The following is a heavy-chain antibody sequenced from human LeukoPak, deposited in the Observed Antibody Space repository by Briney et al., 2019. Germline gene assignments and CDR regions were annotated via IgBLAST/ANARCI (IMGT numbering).Heavy chain of an antibody. J-gene: IGHJ6*03. CDR3: AKEYGSFDYYYYMDV. CDR1: GFTFSSYG. Sequence: GALRLSCAASGFTFSSYGMHWVRQAPGKGLEWVAVIWYDGGIKYYADSVKGRFTMSRDSSKNTVYLQMNSLRAEDTAVYYCAKEYGSFDYYYYMDVWGKGTTVTVSS. D-gene: IGHD3-10*01. CDR2: IWYDGGIK. V-gene: IGHV3-33*06.